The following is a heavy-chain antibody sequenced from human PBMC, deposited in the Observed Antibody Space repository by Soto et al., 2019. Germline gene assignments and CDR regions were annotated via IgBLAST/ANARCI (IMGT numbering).Heavy chain of an antibody. CDR3: VRNAQWAFDF. Sequence: ASLKVSCKTSGYTFTNYGVSWVRQAPGQGLEWVGWTSPYSGDTNYAQKLQGRLTLTTDTSTDTAYLEVRSLRSDDTAVYYCVRNAQWAFDFWGQGTMVTVSS. V-gene: IGHV1-18*01. CDR1: GYTFTNYG. J-gene: IGHJ3*01. D-gene: IGHD1-1*01. CDR2: TSPYSGDT.